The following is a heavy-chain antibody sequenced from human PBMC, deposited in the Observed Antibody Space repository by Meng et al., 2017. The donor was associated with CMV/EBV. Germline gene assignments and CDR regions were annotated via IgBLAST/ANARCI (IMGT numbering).Heavy chain of an antibody. CDR2: IYYSGST. D-gene: IGHD4-17*01. J-gene: IGHJ4*02. CDR1: GGSISSSSYY. CDR3: ARDYGDLRQDY. V-gene: IGHV4-39*07. Sequence: QPQRQGSGPGLVKPSETLSLTCTVSGGSISSSSYYWGWIRQPPGKGLEWIGSIYYSGSTYYNPSLKSRVTISVDTSKNQFSLKLSSVTAADTAVYYCARDYGDLRQDYWGQGTLVTVSS.